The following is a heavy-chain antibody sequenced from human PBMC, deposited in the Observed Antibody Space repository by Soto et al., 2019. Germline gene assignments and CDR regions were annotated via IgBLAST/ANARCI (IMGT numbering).Heavy chain of an antibody. D-gene: IGHD6-13*01. Sequence: QVQLQESGPGLVKPSGTLSLTCAVSGDSIDSTWWGWVRQPPGEALEWIGENFHDGHISYKPSLRSRVSMSLDKSKNQFSLNLTSVTAADTAVYYVVRPAGHHFDSWGQGTLLTVSS. V-gene: IGHV4-4*02. CDR2: NFHDGHI. CDR1: GDSIDSTW. CDR3: VRPAGHHFDS. J-gene: IGHJ4*02.